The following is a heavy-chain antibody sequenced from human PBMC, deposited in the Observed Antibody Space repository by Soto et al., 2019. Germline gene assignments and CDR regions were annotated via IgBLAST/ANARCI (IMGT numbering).Heavy chain of an antibody. CDR2: ISGSGGSP. V-gene: IGHV3-23*01. Sequence: EVQLLESGGGLVQPGGSLRLSCAASGFTFSNYAMNWVRQAPGKGLEWVSTISGSGGSPYYADSVKGRFTISRDNSKNTLYLQMNSLRAGDSAIYYCAKEVTSGLYYYDYWGQGTLVTVSS. CDR1: GFTFSNYA. J-gene: IGHJ4*02. CDR3: AKEVTSGLYYYDY. D-gene: IGHD6-19*01.